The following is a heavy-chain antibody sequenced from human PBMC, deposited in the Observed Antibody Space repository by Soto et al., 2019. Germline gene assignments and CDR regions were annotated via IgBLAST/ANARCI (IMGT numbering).Heavy chain of an antibody. CDR1: GYTFTTYP. V-gene: IGHV1-3*01. CDR3: ARDYVYCSSSDCYPLLDS. CDR2: INGGNGDT. Sequence: QVQLVQSGAEVEKPGSSVTVSCKASGYTFTTYPIHWVRQAPGQRLEWMGWINGGNGDTKYSPRFQGRVTITRDTSASTAYMDLSSLRSEDTAVYYCARDYVYCSSSDCYPLLDSWGQGTLVTVSS. J-gene: IGHJ4*02. D-gene: IGHD2-2*01.